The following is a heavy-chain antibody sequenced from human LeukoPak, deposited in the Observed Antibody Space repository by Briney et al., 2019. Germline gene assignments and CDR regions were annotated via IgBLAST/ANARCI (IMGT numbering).Heavy chain of an antibody. V-gene: IGHV4-34*01. Sequence: PSETLCLTCAASGGSFSGYYWSWIRQPPGKGLEWIGEINHSGSTNYNPSLKSRVTISVDTSKNQFSLKLSSVTAADTAVYYCARGLRVLDYWGQGTLVTVSS. D-gene: IGHD2-8*01. J-gene: IGHJ4*02. CDR1: GGSFSGYY. CDR2: INHSGST. CDR3: ARGLRVLDY.